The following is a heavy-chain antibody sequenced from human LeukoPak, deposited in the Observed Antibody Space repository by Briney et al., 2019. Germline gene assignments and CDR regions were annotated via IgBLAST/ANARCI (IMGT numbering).Heavy chain of an antibody. V-gene: IGHV3-30*02. Sequence: GGSLRLSCAASGFTFSSYGMHWVRQAPGKGLEWVAFIRCDGSNKYYADSVKGRFTISRDNSKNTLYLQMNSLRAEDTAVYYCAKSSDYYDSRGGAFDIWGQGTMVTVSS. J-gene: IGHJ3*02. CDR3: AKSSDYYDSRGGAFDI. CDR1: GFTFSSYG. CDR2: IRCDGSNK. D-gene: IGHD3-22*01.